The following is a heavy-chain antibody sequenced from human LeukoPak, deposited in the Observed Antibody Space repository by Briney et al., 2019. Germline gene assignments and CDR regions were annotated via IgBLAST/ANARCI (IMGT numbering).Heavy chain of an antibody. CDR3: ARVPYDSSGYFFDY. CDR1: GFTFSNYE. V-gene: IGHV3-48*03. D-gene: IGHD3-22*01. CDR2: ISSSGSTI. J-gene: IGHJ4*02. Sequence: GGSLRLSCAASGFTFSNYEMNWVRQAPGKGLEWVSYISSSGSTIYYADSVKGRFTISRDNAKNSLYLQMNSLRAEDTAVYYCARVPYDSSGYFFDYWGQGTLVTVSS.